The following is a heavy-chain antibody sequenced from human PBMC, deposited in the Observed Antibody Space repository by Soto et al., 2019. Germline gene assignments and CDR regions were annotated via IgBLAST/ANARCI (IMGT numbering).Heavy chain of an antibody. CDR2: INHRGST. CDR1: GGSFSDYY. D-gene: IGHD2-2*02. CDR3: ARGNTPVDY. J-gene: IGHJ4*02. V-gene: IGHV4-34*01. Sequence: PSETLSLTCAVYGGSFSDYYWSWIRQPPGKGLEWIGEINHRGSTNYNPSLKSRVTISVDTSKNQFSLKLSSVTAADTAVYYCARGNTPVDYWGQGTLVTVSS.